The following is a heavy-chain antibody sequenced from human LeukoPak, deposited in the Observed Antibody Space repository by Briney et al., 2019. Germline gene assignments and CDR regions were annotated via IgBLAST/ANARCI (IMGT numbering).Heavy chain of an antibody. Sequence: GGSLRLSCAASGFTFSSYAMSWVRQAPGKGLEWVSGISGSGGSTYYADSVKGRFTISRDNSKNTLYLQMNSLRAEDTAVYYCAKDRGFLEWLGQGFDPLGQGTLVTVSS. D-gene: IGHD3-3*01. CDR2: ISGSGGST. J-gene: IGHJ5*02. CDR1: GFTFSSYA. CDR3: AKDRGFLEWLGQGFDP. V-gene: IGHV3-23*01.